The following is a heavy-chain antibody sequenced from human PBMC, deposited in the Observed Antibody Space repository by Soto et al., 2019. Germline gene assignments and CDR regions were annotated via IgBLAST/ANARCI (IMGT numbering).Heavy chain of an antibody. D-gene: IGHD3-10*01. Sequence: EVQLVESGGGLVQPGGSLRLSCAASGFTFSSCWMHWVRQAPGKGLVWVSRINSDGSTTSYTDSVKGRFTISRDNAKNTRYLQMNSLRAEDTAVYYCARVGYGSGSYHFDYWGQGTLVTVSS. CDR2: INSDGSTT. CDR1: GFTFSSCW. V-gene: IGHV3-74*01. J-gene: IGHJ4*02. CDR3: ARVGYGSGSYHFDY.